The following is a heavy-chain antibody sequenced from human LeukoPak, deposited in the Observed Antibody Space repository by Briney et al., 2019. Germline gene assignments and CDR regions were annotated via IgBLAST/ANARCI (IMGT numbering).Heavy chain of an antibody. Sequence: PGGSLRLSCAAYGFTFSNPCMSWVRQAPGKGLEWVGRIKSKTDGGTTEYAAAVQGRSTISREDSKNTLYLQMNSLKTEDTAVYYCTTYGDYEGLIDHWGQGTLVTVSS. CDR1: GFTFSNPC. CDR3: TTYGDYEGLIDH. J-gene: IGHJ5*02. CDR2: IKSKTDGGTT. D-gene: IGHD4-17*01. V-gene: IGHV3-15*01.